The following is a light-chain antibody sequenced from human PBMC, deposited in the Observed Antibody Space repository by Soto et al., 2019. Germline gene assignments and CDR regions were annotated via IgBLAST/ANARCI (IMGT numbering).Light chain of an antibody. CDR1: SSNIGAGYD. V-gene: IGLV1-40*01. Sequence: QSVLTQPPSVSGAPGQRVTISCTGSSSNIGAGYDVHWYQQFPGTAPKLLLYGSTNRPSGVPDRFSGSKSGTSASLAIAGLQTEDEAEYYCQSYDSSLSAVVFGGGTQLTVL. CDR3: QSYDSSLSAVV. CDR2: GST. J-gene: IGLJ2*01.